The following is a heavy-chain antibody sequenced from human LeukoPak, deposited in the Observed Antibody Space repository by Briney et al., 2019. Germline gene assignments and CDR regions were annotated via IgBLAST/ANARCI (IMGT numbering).Heavy chain of an antibody. J-gene: IGHJ6*02. CDR2: VSAGGETT. V-gene: IGHV3-23*01. D-gene: IGHD6-19*01. CDR3: AKDNVPVAASTATRATYSLDV. Sequence: PGGSLRLSCAASGFSLCTYAMSWVRQAPGEGLEWVSAVSAGGETTYYAASVKGRFTISRDNSRNTLYLQMNSLRGEDTAVYYCAKDNVPVAASTATRATYSLDVWGHGTTVTVSS. CDR1: GFSLCTYA.